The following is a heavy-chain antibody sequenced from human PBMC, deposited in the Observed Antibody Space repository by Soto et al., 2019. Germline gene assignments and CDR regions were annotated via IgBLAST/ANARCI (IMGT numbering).Heavy chain of an antibody. CDR1: GFTFSSYA. V-gene: IGHV3-23*01. CDR2: ISGSGGST. D-gene: IGHD5-12*01. CDR3: AKDLRAFYYSGYDYGAFDI. J-gene: IGHJ3*02. Sequence: EVQLLESGGGLVQPGGSLRLSCAASGFTFSSYAMSWVRQAPGKGLEWVSAISGSGGSTYYADSVKGRFTISRDNSKNTLYLQMNSLRAEDTAVYYCAKDLRAFYYSGYDYGAFDIWGQGTMVTVSS.